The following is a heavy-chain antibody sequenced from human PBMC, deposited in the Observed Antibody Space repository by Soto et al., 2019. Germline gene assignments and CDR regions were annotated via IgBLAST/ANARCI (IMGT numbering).Heavy chain of an antibody. D-gene: IGHD2-15*01. V-gene: IGHV3-74*01. CDR1: GFTFSSYW. J-gene: IGHJ4*02. CDR2: VDSDGSST. CDR3: ARTKRTGYSEFVY. Sequence: EVLLVESGGGLVQPGGSLRLSCAASGFTFSSYWMSWVRQAQGKGLVWVSRVDSDGSSTTYADSVKGRFTISRDSARNTVYLQMNSLRAEDTAVYYCARTKRTGYSEFVYWGQGTLVTVSS.